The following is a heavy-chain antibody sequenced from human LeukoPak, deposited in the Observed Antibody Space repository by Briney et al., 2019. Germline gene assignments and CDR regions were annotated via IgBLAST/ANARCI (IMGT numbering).Heavy chain of an antibody. Sequence: AETLSLTCTVSGYSISNGYYWGWIRQPPGKGLEWIGSIYHSGSTYYNPSLKSRVTISVDTSKNHFSLRLNSVTATDTAMYYCARLVDYYYSYMDVWGKGTTVTISS. CDR2: IYHSGST. D-gene: IGHD1-26*01. J-gene: IGHJ6*03. V-gene: IGHV4-38-2*02. CDR1: GYSISNGYY. CDR3: ARLVDYYYSYMDV.